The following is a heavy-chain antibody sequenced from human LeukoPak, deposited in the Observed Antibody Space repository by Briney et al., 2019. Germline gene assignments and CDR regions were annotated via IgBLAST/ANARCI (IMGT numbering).Heavy chain of an antibody. J-gene: IGHJ3*02. CDR3: ATFPPRGAFDI. CDR1: GGSISSSGYY. CDR2: IYYSGST. Sequence: PSETLSLTCTVSGGSISSSGYYWSWIRQHPGKGLEWIGYIYYSGSTYYNPSLKSRVTISVDTSKNQFSLKLSSVTAADTAVYYCATFPPRGAFDIWGQGTMVTVSS. V-gene: IGHV4-31*03. D-gene: IGHD2/OR15-2a*01.